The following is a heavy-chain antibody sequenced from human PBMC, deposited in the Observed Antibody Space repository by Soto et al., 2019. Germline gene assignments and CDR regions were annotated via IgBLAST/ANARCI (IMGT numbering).Heavy chain of an antibody. CDR1: GFTFSSYA. Sequence: QVQLVESGGGVVQPGRSLRLSCAASGFTFSSYAMHWVRRAPGKGLEWVAAISHDGKNEFHADSVKGRFTVSRDNAKNIVYLQMDSLRPAATALFSCGRLDNFSGGWSWGQGTEVTVSS. J-gene: IGHJ4*02. CDR3: GRLDNFSGGWS. CDR2: ISHDGKNE. D-gene: IGHD6-19*01. V-gene: IGHV3-30*14.